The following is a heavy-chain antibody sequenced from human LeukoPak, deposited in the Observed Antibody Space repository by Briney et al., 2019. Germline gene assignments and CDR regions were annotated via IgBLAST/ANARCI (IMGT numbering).Heavy chain of an antibody. CDR3: AKDISTGWPIKYFFDY. CDR1: GFAFSSFA. V-gene: IGHV3-30*04. D-gene: IGHD6-25*01. J-gene: IGHJ4*02. CDR2: ISYDGIIE. Sequence: PGRSLRLSCAASGFAFSSFAMHWVRQAPGKGLEWVSLISYDGIIEDYSDSVKGRFTISRDNFKNTLFLQMNSLKHEDTAVYYCAKDISTGWPIKYFFDYWGQGTLVTVSS.